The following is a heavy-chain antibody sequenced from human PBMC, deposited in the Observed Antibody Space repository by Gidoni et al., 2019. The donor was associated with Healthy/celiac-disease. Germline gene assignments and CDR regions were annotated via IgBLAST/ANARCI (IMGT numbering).Heavy chain of an antibody. CDR3: ARSYDILTGYIVPFDY. V-gene: IGHV4-31*03. Sequence: QVQLQESGPGLVKPSQTLSLTCTVSGGSISSGGYYWSWIRQHPGKGLEWIGYIYYSGSTYYNPSLKSRVTISVDTSKNQFSLKLSSVTAADTAVYYCARSYDILTGYIVPFDYWGQGTLVTVSS. CDR2: IYYSGST. J-gene: IGHJ4*02. D-gene: IGHD3-9*01. CDR1: GGSISSGGYY.